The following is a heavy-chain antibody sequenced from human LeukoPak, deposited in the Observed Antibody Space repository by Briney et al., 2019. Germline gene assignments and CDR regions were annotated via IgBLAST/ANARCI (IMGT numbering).Heavy chain of an antibody. J-gene: IGHJ5*02. D-gene: IGHD3-10*01. Sequence: PSETLSLTCTVSGGSISSYYWSWIRQPAGKGLEWIGRIYTSGSTNYNPSLKSRVTMSVDTSKNQFSLKLSSVTAADTAVYYCARDPGITMVQGDGLDPWGQGTLVTVSS. CDR3: ARDPGITMVQGDGLDP. V-gene: IGHV4-4*07. CDR2: IYTSGST. CDR1: GGSISSYY.